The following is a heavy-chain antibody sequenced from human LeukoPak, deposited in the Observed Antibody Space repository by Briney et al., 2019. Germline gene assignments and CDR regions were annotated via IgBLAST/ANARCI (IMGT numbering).Heavy chain of an antibody. V-gene: IGHV3-23*01. D-gene: IGHD4-17*01. CDR1: EFDFSSHA. CDR2: ISISGSKT. J-gene: IGHJ4*02. CDR3: ANEIRPNDY. Sequence: GGSLRLSCAASEFDFSSHAMTWVRQAPGKGLEWVSAISISGSKTYYADSVKGRFTISRDNSKNTLYLQMNSLRAEDTAVYYCANEIRPNDYWGQGTQVTVSS.